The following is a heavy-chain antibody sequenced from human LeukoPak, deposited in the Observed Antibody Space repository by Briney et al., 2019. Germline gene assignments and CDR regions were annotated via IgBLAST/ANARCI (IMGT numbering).Heavy chain of an antibody. V-gene: IGHV3-48*01. D-gene: IGHD2-15*01. CDR1: GFTFSSYS. CDR2: ISSSSSTI. CDR3: ARDRVVVAAPGDYYYGMDV. J-gene: IGHJ6*02. Sequence: GGSLRLSCAASGFTFSSYSMNWVRQAPGKGLEWVSYISSSSSTIYYADSVKGRFTISRDNAKNSLYLQMNSLRAEDTAVYYCARDRVVVAAPGDYYYGMDVWGQGTTVTVSS.